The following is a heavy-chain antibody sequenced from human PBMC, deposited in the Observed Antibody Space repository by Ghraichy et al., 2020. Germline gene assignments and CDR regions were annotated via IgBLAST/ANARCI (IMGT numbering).Heavy chain of an antibody. CDR3: AREGLYSACGQTAFYYGMDV. CDR2: ISAYNGHT. V-gene: IGHV1-18*01. J-gene: IGHJ6*02. Sequence: MGWISAYNGHTYYEQKFQGRVTMTTDTSTSTPYMELRSLRSDDSAVYYCAREGLYSACGQTAFYYGMDVWGQGTTVTVSS. D-gene: IGHD5-12*01.